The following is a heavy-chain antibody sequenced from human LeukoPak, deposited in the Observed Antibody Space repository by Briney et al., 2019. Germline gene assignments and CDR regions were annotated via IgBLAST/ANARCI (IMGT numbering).Heavy chain of an antibody. CDR2: SDPEDGET. V-gene: IGHV1-24*01. CDR3: ATLVSRQLLSGLANWFDP. Sequence: ASVKASCKVSGYTLTELSMHWVRQAPGKGLEWMGGSDPEDGETIYAQKFQGRVTMTEDTSTDTAYMELSSLRSEDTAVYYCATLVSRQLLSGLANWFDPWGQGTLVTVSS. J-gene: IGHJ5*02. D-gene: IGHD2-2*01. CDR1: GYTLTELS.